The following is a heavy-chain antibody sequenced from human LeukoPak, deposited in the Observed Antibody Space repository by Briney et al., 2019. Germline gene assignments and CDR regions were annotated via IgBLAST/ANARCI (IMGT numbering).Heavy chain of an antibody. CDR1: GFNFRTHG. Sequence: GGSLRLSCAKSGFNFRTHGMHWVRQAPGKGLEWVAVIWDDGSEKYYAGFVEGRFAISRDNSKNTLYLQMNSLRTEDTAVYYCATSYSTGWSRGYFDYWGQGTLVTVSS. V-gene: IGHV3-33*01. D-gene: IGHD6-19*01. J-gene: IGHJ4*02. CDR2: IWDDGSEK. CDR3: ATSYSTGWSRGYFDY.